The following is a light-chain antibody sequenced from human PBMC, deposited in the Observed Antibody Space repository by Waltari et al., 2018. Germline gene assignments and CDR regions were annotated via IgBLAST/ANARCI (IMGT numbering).Light chain of an antibody. CDR2: EDS. CDR3: SSDAVSNNFYD. V-gene: IGLV2-8*01. J-gene: IGLJ1*01. CDR1: GSGGP. Sequence: QSALTQPPSASGSPGQSVTIPCTGTGSGGPVSRSQQLPGKAPKLLIYEDSKRPSGVPDRFSGSKSGNTASLTVSGLQAEDEGDYYCSSDAVSNNFYDFGSGTKVTVL.